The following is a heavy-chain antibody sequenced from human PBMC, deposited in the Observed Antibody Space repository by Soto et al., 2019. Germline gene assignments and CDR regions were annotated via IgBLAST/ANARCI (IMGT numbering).Heavy chain of an antibody. CDR2: IIPIFGTA. CDR3: AKDFSSSGNYYAMDV. V-gene: IGHV1-69*13. CDR1: GGSFSSHA. D-gene: IGHD6-6*01. J-gene: IGHJ6*02. Sequence: PVEVSCKASGGSFSSHAISWVRQAPGQGLEWMGGIIPIFGTANYAQKFQGRVTITADESTSTAYMELSSLRSEDTAVYYCAKDFSSSGNYYAMDVWGQGTTVTVSS.